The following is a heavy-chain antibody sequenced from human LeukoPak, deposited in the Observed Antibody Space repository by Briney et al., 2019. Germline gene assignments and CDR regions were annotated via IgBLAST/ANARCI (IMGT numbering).Heavy chain of an antibody. CDR3: ARDVQVATIYPLDY. CDR2: ISWNSGSI. Sequence: GGSLRLSCAASGFTFRDYAMHWVRQAPGKGLEWVAGISWNSGSIGHADSVKGRFTISRDNLKNSLYLQMNSLRAEDTAVYYCARDVQVATIYPLDYWGQGTLVTVSS. J-gene: IGHJ4*02. D-gene: IGHD5-12*01. V-gene: IGHV3-9*01. CDR1: GFTFRDYA.